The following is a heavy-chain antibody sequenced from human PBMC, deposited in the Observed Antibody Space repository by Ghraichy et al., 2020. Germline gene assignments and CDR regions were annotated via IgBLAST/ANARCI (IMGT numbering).Heavy chain of an antibody. CDR1: GYTFTGYG. Sequence: ASVKVSCKASGYTFTGYGITWVRQAPGQGLEWMGWIGAYSDNTNYARKLQGRVTMTTDTSTTTAYMELRTLRSDDTAVYYCARAGESTWHNYGLDVWGQGTTATVSS. J-gene: IGHJ6*02. D-gene: IGHD2/OR15-2a*01. CDR3: ARAGESTWHNYGLDV. V-gene: IGHV1-18*01. CDR2: IGAYSDNT.